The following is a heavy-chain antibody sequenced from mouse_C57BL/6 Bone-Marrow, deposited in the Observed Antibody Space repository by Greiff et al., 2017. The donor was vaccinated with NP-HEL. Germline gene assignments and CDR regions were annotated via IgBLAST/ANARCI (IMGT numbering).Heavy chain of an antibody. CDR1: GYSITSGYY. V-gene: IGHV3-6*01. Sequence: EVQRVESGPGLVKPSQSLSLTCSVTGYSITSGYYWNWIRQFPGNKLEWMGYISYDGSNNYNPSLKNRISITRDTSKNQFFLKLNSVTTEDTATYYCARIYDYGFAYWGQGTLVTVSA. J-gene: IGHJ3*01. D-gene: IGHD2-4*01. CDR3: ARIYDYGFAY. CDR2: ISYDGSN.